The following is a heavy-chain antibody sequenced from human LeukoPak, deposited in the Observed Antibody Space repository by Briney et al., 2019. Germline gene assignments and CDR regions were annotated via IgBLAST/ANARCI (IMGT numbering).Heavy chain of an antibody. CDR2: IPYDASNK. D-gene: IGHD2-2*01. CDR1: GFSFGNYG. J-gene: IGHJ5*02. V-gene: IGHV3-30*02. CDR3: ARDIVVVPAAIFWFDP. Sequence: GGSLRLSCATSGFSFGNYGMHWVRQAPGKGLEWVTFIPYDASNKYYADSVKVRFTISRDNAKNSLYLQMNSLRAEDTAVYYCARDIVVVPAAIFWFDPWGQGTLVTVSS.